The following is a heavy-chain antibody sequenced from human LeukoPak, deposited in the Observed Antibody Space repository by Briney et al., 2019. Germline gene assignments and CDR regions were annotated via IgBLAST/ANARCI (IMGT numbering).Heavy chain of an antibody. CDR1: GFTFSSYA. V-gene: IGHV3-23*01. D-gene: IGHD2-21*02. CDR3: AKDEHIAVVTATYFDY. Sequence: GASLRLSCAASGFTFSSYAMSWVRQAPGKGLEWVSAISGSGGSTYYADSVKGRFTISRDNSKNTLYLQMNSLRAEDTAVYYCAKDEHIAVVTATYFDYWGQGTLVTVSS. J-gene: IGHJ4*02. CDR2: ISGSGGST.